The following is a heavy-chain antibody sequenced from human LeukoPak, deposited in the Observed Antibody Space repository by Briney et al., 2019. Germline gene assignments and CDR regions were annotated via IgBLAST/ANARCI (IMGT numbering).Heavy chain of an antibody. CDR3: ARDAAGYDP. CDR1: GFTFSSYA. J-gene: IGHJ5*02. CDR2: ISGSGGST. V-gene: IGHV3-23*01. D-gene: IGHD6-13*01. Sequence: EGSLRLSCAASGFTFSSYAMSWVRQAPGKGLEWVSAISGSGGSTYYADSVKGRFTISRDNAENSLYLQMNSLRAEDAAVYYCARDAAGYDPWGQGTLVTVSS.